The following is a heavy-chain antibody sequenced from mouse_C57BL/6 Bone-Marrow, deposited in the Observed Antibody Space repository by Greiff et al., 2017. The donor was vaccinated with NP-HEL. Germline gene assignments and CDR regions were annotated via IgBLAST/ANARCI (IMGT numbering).Heavy chain of an antibody. Sequence: QVQLQQPGAELVMPGASVKLSCKASGYTFTSYWMHWVKQRPGQGLEWIGEIDPSDSYTNYNQQFKGKSTLTVDKSSSTAYMQLSSLTSEDSAVYYCAREGLLPAWLAYGGQGTLVTVSA. CDR3: AREGLLPAWLAY. CDR1: GYTFTSYW. J-gene: IGHJ3*01. V-gene: IGHV1-69*01. CDR2: IDPSDSYT. D-gene: IGHD2-3*01.